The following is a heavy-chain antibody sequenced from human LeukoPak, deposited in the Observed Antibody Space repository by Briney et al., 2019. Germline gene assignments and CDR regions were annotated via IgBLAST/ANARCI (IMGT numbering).Heavy chain of an antibody. D-gene: IGHD2-8*01. CDR2: IFHSGTT. Sequence: SGTLSLTCTVSDEVITSNNWWSWVRQSPGKGLEWIGEIFHSGTTRYKASLESRVTISVDKSKNQFSLKLSSVTAADTAVYYCARGIMENAFDIWGQGTMVTVSS. CDR3: ARGIMENAFDI. J-gene: IGHJ3*02. V-gene: IGHV4-4*02. CDR1: DEVITSNNW.